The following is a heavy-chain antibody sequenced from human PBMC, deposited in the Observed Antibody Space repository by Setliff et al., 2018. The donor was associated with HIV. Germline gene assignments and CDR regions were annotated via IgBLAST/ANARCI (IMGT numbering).Heavy chain of an antibody. D-gene: IGHD3-3*01. CDR1: GFPFSGSA. V-gene: IGHV3-21*01. CDR2: ISSSSSCI. Sequence: GGSLRLSCAASGFPFSGSAIHWVRRASGKGLEWVSSISSSSSCIYYADSVKGRFTISRDNAKNSLYLQMNSLRAEDTAAYYCARAPYYNFWSGYSGQGYMDVWGKGTTVTVSS. J-gene: IGHJ6*03. CDR3: ARAPYYNFWSGYSGQGYMDV.